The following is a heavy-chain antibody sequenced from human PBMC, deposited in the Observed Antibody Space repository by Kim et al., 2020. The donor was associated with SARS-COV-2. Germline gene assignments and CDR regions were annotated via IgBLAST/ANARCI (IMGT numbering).Heavy chain of an antibody. J-gene: IGHJ6*02. CDR3: ARDQTPYYYYGMDV. V-gene: IGHV3-21*01. D-gene: IGHD2-15*01. Sequence: GGSLRLSCAASGFTFSSYSMNWVRQAPGKGLEWVSSISSSSSYIYYADSVKGRFTISRDNAKNSLYLQMNSLRAEDTAVYYCARDQTPYYYYGMDVWGQGTTVTVSS. CDR1: GFTFSSYS. CDR2: ISSSSSYI.